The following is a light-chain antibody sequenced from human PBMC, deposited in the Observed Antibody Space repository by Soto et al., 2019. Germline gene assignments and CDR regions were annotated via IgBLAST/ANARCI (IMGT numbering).Light chain of an antibody. J-gene: IGKJ4*01. CDR3: PHYNNCPFT. V-gene: IGKV3-15*01. CDR1: QSVSSN. Sequence: EIVMTQSPATLSVSPGERATLSCRASQSVSSNVAWYQQKPGQAPRLLIYGASTRATGIPARFSGSGSGTDFTLPFSSLPSEDFAAHYCPHYNNCPFTFRRATKV. CDR2: GAS.